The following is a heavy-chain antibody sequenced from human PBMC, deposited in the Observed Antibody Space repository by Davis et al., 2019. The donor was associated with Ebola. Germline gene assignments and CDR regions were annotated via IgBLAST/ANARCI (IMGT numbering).Heavy chain of an antibody. J-gene: IGHJ6*02. CDR1: GGSISSYY. CDR2: IYYSGST. Sequence: SETLPLTCTVSGGSISSYYWSWIRQPPGKGLEWIGYIYYSGSTNYNPSLKSRVTISVDTSKNQFSLKLSSVTAADTAVYYCARHGSGYGMDVWGQGTTVTVSS. D-gene: IGHD3-3*01. CDR3: ARHGSGYGMDV. V-gene: IGHV4-59*08.